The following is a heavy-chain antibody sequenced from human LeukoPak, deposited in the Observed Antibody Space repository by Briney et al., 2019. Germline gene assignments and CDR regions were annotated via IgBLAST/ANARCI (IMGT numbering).Heavy chain of an antibody. CDR2: ISAYNGNT. Sequence: ASVKVSCKASGYTFTSYGISWVRQAPGQGLEWMGWISAYNGNTNYAQKLQGRVTMTTDTSTSTAYMELRSLRSDDTAVYYCARTKQWLDPSSFDYWGQGTLVTVSS. CDR1: GYTFTSYG. J-gene: IGHJ4*02. CDR3: ARTKQWLDPSSFDY. D-gene: IGHD6-19*01. V-gene: IGHV1-18*01.